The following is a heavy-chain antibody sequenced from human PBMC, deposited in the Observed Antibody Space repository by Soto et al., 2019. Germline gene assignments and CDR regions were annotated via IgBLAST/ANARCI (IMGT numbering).Heavy chain of an antibody. Sequence: SETLSLTCAVSGESINSGESINSGAWWSWVRQPPEKGLEWIGEIHHSGTTNYNPSLKSRVAISIDKSKNQFSLNLSSVTAADTAVYFCASASLFSLPSCGQGTMVTVSS. V-gene: IGHV4-4*02. D-gene: IGHD2-21*01. CDR1: GESINSGESINSGAW. CDR2: IHHSGTT. CDR3: ASASLFSLPS. J-gene: IGHJ3*01.